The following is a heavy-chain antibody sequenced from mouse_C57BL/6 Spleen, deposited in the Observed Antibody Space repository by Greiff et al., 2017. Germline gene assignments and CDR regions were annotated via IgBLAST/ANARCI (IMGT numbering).Heavy chain of an antibody. CDR3: TGDSSSGRTQVMDY. Sequence: EVKLMESGEGLVKPGGSLKLSCAASGFTFSSYAMSWVRQTPEKRLEWVAYISSGGDYIYYADTVKGRFTISRDNARNTLYLQMSSLKSEDTAMYYCTGDSSSGRTQVMDYWGQGTSVTVSS. CDR1: GFTFSSYA. J-gene: IGHJ4*01. CDR2: ISSGGDYI. D-gene: IGHD3-2*02. V-gene: IGHV5-9-1*02.